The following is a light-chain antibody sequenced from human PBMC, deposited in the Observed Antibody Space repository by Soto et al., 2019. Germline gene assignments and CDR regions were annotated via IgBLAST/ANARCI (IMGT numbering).Light chain of an antibody. J-gene: IGKJ4*01. Sequence: DIQLTQSPSFLSASIGDRVTITCRASQGIRSFLAWYQQNPGKAPNLLISGAAILRTGVPSRFSGSGSGTEFTLTISSLQTDDFAAYYCQHLNTFPLTFGGGTKVEI. V-gene: IGKV1-9*01. CDR3: QHLNTFPLT. CDR1: QGIRSF. CDR2: GAA.